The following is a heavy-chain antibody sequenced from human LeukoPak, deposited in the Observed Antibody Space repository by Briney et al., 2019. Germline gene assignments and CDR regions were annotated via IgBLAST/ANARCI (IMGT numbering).Heavy chain of an antibody. CDR1: GGSISSSSYY. J-gene: IGHJ6*03. CDR3: AREGLDYYYYMDV. CDR2: IYYSGST. Sequence: SETLSLTCTVSGGSISSSSYYWGWIRQPPGKGLEWIGSIYYSGSTYYNPSLKSRVTISVDTSKNQFPLKLSSVTAADTAVYYCAREGLDYYYYMDVWGKGTTVTVSS. V-gene: IGHV4-39*06. D-gene: IGHD3/OR15-3a*01.